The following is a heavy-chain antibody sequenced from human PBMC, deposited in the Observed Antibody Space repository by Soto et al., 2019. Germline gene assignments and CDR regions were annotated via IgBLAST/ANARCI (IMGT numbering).Heavy chain of an antibody. J-gene: IGHJ6*03. CDR1: GFSFDDHT. D-gene: IGHD3-16*01. CDR3: VKDRGTRWRTCYCYYMDV. V-gene: IGHV3-9*01. Sequence: EVQLEESGGGLVQPGTSLRLSCEASGFSFDDHTMHWVRQVPGQGLEWVSGISWNSGKTVYSDSVKGRFIISRDNDKNSLFLQMNSLRPEDTASYYCVKDRGTRWRTCYCYYMDVWGKGTTVAVSS. CDR2: ISWNSGKT.